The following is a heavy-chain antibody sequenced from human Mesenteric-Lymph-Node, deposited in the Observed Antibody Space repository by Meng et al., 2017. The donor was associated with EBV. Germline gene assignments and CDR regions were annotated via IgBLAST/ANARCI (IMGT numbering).Heavy chain of an antibody. CDR1: GRTVRRYY. V-gene: IGHV4-34*01. D-gene: IGHD2-8*02. CDR2: INNSGST. CDR3: SSIIGYFSGGVCYGDWFDP. J-gene: IGHJ5*02. Sequence: VAGQLKPAGTLYLTYAVDGRTVRRYYWSWSRQPRGKGLEWLGEINNSGSTNYNTSLKSRVTISVETSKNLFSLKLSSVTAADTAVYYCSSIIGYFSGGVCYGDWFDPWGQGTLVTVSS.